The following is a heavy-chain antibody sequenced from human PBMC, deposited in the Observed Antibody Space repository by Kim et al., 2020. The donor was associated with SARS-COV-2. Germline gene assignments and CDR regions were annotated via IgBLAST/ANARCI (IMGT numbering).Heavy chain of an antibody. CDR3: ATLRWRYGMDV. V-gene: IGHV3-74*01. CDR2: INSDGSST. Sequence: GGSLRLSCAASGFTFSSYWMHWVRQAPGKGLVWVSRINSDGSSTSYADSVKGRFTISRDNAKNTLYLQMNSLRAEDTAVYYCATLRWRYGMDVWGQGTTVTVSS. J-gene: IGHJ6*02. D-gene: IGHD2-15*01. CDR1: GFTFSSYW.